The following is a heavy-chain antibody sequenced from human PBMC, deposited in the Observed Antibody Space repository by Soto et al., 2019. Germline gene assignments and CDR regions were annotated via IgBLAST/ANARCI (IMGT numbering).Heavy chain of an antibody. CDR1: GYSFTSYW. Sequence: GESLKISCKGSGYSFTSYWIGWVRQMPGKGLEWMGIIYPGDSDTRYSPSFQGQVTISADKSISTAYLQWSSLKASDTAMYYCARPSHCSSTSCYFDYWGQGTLVTVSS. J-gene: IGHJ4*02. CDR2: IYPGDSDT. D-gene: IGHD2-2*01. CDR3: ARPSHCSSTSCYFDY. V-gene: IGHV5-51*01.